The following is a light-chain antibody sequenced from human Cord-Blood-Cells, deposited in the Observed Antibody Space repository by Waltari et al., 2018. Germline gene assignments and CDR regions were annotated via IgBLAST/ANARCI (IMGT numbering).Light chain of an antibody. CDR2: EGS. V-gene: IGLV2-23*01. Sequence: QSALPQPASVSGSPGQSITISCTATSRDVGSYNLFSWYQQHPGKAPKLMIYEGSKRPSGVSNRFSGSKSGNTASLTISGLQAEDEADYYCCSYAGSNTWVFGGGTKLTVL. CDR1: SRDVGSYNL. J-gene: IGLJ3*02. CDR3: CSYAGSNTWV.